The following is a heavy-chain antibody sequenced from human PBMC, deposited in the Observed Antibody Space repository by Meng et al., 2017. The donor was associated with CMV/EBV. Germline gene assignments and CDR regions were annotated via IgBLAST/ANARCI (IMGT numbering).Heavy chain of an antibody. J-gene: IGHJ4*02. Sequence: LTLKESGHTLVTPTQTLTLTCPFSGFSLSTSGVGVGWIRQPPGKALEWLALIYWDDDKRYSPSLKSRLTITKDTSKNQVVLTMTNMDPVDTATYYCAHHADIAAAGSYYYWGQGTLVTVSS. D-gene: IGHD6-13*01. CDR2: IYWDDDK. V-gene: IGHV2-5*02. CDR3: AHHADIAAAGSYYY. CDR1: GFSLSTSGVG.